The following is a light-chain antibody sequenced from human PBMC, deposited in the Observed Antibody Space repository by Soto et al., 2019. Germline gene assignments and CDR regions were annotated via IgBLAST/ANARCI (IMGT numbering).Light chain of an antibody. CDR1: QSIDVW. CDR2: QAS. CDR3: QQYRTGWT. Sequence: DIQMTQSPPTLSASLGDRVTILCRASQSIDVWLAWYQQKPGKAPKLLIHQASSLQSGLPSRFSGSGSGTEFSLTISSLQPDDFATYYCQQYRTGWTFGQGTKVEVK. J-gene: IGKJ1*01. V-gene: IGKV1-5*03.